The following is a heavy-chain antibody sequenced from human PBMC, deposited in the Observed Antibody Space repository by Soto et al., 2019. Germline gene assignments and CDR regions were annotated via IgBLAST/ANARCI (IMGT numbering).Heavy chain of an antibody. V-gene: IGHV3-53*04. CDR3: ASSYGDYVFNAFDI. CDR1: GFTVSSNY. J-gene: IGHJ3*02. D-gene: IGHD4-17*01. Sequence: GGSLRLSCAASGFTVSSNYMSWVRQAPGKGLEWVSVIYSGGSTYYADSVKGRFTISRHNSKNTLYLQMNSLRAEDTAVYYCASSYGDYVFNAFDIWGQGTMVTVSS. CDR2: IYSGGST.